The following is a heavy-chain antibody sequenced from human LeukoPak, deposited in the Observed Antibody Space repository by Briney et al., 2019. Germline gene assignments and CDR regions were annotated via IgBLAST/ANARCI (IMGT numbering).Heavy chain of an antibody. CDR2: IYDGGST. V-gene: IGHV4-39*01. Sequence: PSETLSLTCTVSGASIGSTTYYWDWFRQPPGKGLEWIGNIYDGGSTHYNPSLKSRLTMSVDTSKNHFSLRLNSVTAADTAIYYCATHRRPGSGGYEIAFEIWGQRTMVTVSS. J-gene: IGHJ3*02. D-gene: IGHD5-12*01. CDR3: ATHRRPGSGGYEIAFEI. CDR1: GASIGSTTYY.